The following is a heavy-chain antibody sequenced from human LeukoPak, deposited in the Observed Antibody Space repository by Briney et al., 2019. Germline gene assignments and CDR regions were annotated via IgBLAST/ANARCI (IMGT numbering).Heavy chain of an antibody. CDR1: GDSINVNY. V-gene: IGHV4-59*08. D-gene: IGHD3-10*01. CDR2: LYNSGST. CDR3: ARYVVYGSGKYYFDH. Sequence: SETLSLTCTVSGDSINVNYWSWIRQPPGKGLEWIGYLYNSGSTKYNPSLKSRVTISVDTSKNLFSLKLSSVTAADTAVYYCARYVVYGSGKYYFDHWGQGTQVTVSS. J-gene: IGHJ4*02.